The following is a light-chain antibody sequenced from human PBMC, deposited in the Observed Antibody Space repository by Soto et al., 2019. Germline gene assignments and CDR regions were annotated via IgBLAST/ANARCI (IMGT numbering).Light chain of an antibody. CDR1: QSVSSN. V-gene: IGKV3-15*01. CDR3: QPYNNWPLT. CDR2: GVS. J-gene: IGKJ4*01. Sequence: EIVMTQSPATLSVSPGERATLSCRASQSVSSNLALYQQKPGQAPRLLIYGVSTRATGVPTRFSGSRSGAEFTLTINSLQSEDFAVYYCQPYNNWPLTFGGGTKVDIK.